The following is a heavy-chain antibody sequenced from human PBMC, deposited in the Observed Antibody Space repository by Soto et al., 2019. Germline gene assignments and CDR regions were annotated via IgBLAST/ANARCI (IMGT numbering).Heavy chain of an antibody. CDR3: ARRERADGTDWWFGP. J-gene: IGHJ5*02. CDR1: GGSISSSSFH. Sequence: QLQLQESGPGLVKPSETLSLTCTVSGGSISSSSFHWGWIRQPPGKGLEWIGSIYYSGSTYYSPSLKSRVTISVDASKNQFSLKRSSVTAADTAVYYCARRERADGTDWWFGPWGQGTLVTVSS. CDR2: IYYSGST. V-gene: IGHV4-39*01. D-gene: IGHD6-13*01.